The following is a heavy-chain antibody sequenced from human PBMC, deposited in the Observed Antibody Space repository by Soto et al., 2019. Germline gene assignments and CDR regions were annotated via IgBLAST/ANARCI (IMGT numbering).Heavy chain of an antibody. V-gene: IGHV3-30*18. CDR3: AKQIWSGPMHV. D-gene: IGHD3-3*01. J-gene: IGHJ6*02. Sequence: QMQLVESGGGVVQPGRSLRLSCAASGFTFSSYGMHWVRQAPGKGLEWVAARSYDGSNKYYADSVKGRFTISRDNSKNTLYLQMNSLRAEDTAVYYSAKQIWSGPMHVWGQVITVTVSS. CDR2: RSYDGSNK. CDR1: GFTFSSYG.